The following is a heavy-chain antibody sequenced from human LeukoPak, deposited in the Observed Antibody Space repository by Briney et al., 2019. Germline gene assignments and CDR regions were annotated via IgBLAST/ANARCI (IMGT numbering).Heavy chain of an antibody. CDR3: ARGPFYGSGSYGWFDP. CDR2: IYYSGST. D-gene: IGHD3-10*01. J-gene: IGHJ5*02. Sequence: SETLSLTCTVSGGSISSGDYYWSWIRQPPGKGLEWIGYIYYSGSTYYNPSLKSRVTISVDTSKNQFSLKLSSVTAADTAVYYCARGPFYGSGSYGWFDPWGQGTLVTVS. V-gene: IGHV4-30-4*01. CDR1: GGSISSGDYY.